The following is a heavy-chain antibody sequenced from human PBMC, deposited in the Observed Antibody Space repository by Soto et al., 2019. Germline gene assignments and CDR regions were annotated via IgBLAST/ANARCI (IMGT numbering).Heavy chain of an antibody. CDR2: IYHSGST. CDR1: GGSISSGGYS. J-gene: IGHJ4*02. CDR3: ATLPPRIEVRLLPIPT. D-gene: IGHD2-2*02. Sequence: SETLSLTCAVSGGSISSGGYSRSWIRQPPGKGLEWIGYIYHSGSTYYNPSLKSRVTISVDRSKNQFSLNLSAVTAADTAVYYCATLPPRIEVRLLPIPTWGQGILVTVSS. V-gene: IGHV4-30-2*01.